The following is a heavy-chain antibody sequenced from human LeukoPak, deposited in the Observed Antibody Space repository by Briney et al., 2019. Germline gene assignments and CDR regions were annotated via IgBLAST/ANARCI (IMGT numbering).Heavy chain of an antibody. Sequence: PSETLSLTCTVSGDSISSGDYYWSWLRQPAGRGLEWIGRISSSGSTNYNPSLKSRVTISVDTSKNQFSLKLSSVTAADTAVYYCARDTDYYDSSGYNYWGQGTLVTVSS. CDR3: ARDTDYYDSSGYNY. J-gene: IGHJ4*02. CDR1: GDSISSGDYY. D-gene: IGHD3-22*01. V-gene: IGHV4-61*02. CDR2: ISSSGST.